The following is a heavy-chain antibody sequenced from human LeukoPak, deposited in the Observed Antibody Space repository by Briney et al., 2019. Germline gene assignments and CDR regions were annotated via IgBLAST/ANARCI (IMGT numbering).Heavy chain of an antibody. CDR1: GGSISSGGYY. CDR3: AREVAAVNFDY. D-gene: IGHD2-15*01. Sequence: SETLSLTCTVSGGSISSGGYYWSWIRQHPGKGLEWIGYIYYSGSTYYNPSLKSRVTISVDTSKNQFSLKLSSVTAADTAVYYCAREVAAVNFDYWGQGTLVTVSS. J-gene: IGHJ4*02. CDR2: IYYSGST. V-gene: IGHV4-31*03.